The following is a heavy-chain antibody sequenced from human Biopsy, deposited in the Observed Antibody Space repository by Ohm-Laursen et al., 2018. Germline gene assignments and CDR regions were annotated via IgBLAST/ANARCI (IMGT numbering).Heavy chain of an antibody. V-gene: IGHV4-39*01. CDR1: GGSISSSTTYY. CDR2: IYNTETT. J-gene: IGHJ5*02. CDR3: ARHPTGFWFDP. Sequence: SDTLSLTCTVSGGSISSSTTYYWAWLRQPPGKGLEWIGSIYNTETTFYNPSLKSRVTISVATSTNQFSMKVSSVTAADTALYFCARHPTGFWFDPWGHGTLVTASS.